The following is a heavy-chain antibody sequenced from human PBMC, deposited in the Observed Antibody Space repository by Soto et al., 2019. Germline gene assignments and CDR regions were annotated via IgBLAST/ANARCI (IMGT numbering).Heavy chain of an antibody. Sequence: EVQLVQSGAEVKKPGESLRISCKGSGYSFTSYWISWVRQMPGKGLEWMGRIDPSDSYTNYSPSFQGHVTISADKSISTAYLQWSSLKASDTAMYYCARRDYSRQTDGGFDYWGQGTLVTVSS. J-gene: IGHJ4*02. CDR2: IDPSDSYT. V-gene: IGHV5-10-1*03. CDR3: ARRDYSRQTDGGFDY. D-gene: IGHD3-16*01. CDR1: GYSFTSYW.